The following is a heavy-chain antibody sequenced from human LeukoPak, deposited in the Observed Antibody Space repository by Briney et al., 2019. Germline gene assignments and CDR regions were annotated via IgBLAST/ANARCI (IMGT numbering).Heavy chain of an antibody. CDR3: AGLRYYDSSGYKYDAFDI. J-gene: IGHJ3*02. V-gene: IGHV1-69*06. CDR1: GGTFSSYA. Sequence: SVKVSCKASGGTFSSYAISWVRQAPGQGLEWMGGIIPIFGTANYAQKFQGRVTITADKSTSTAYMELSSLRSEDTAVYYCAGLRYYDSSGYKYDAFDIWGQGTMVTVSS. D-gene: IGHD3-22*01. CDR2: IIPIFGTA.